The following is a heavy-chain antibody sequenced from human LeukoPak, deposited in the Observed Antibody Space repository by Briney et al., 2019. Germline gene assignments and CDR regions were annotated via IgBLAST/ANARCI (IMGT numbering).Heavy chain of an antibody. CDR1: GYSISSGYY. D-gene: IGHD1-26*01. CDR2: IYHSGST. V-gene: IGHV4-38-2*02. CDR3: ARGFRGASFDY. Sequence: SETLSLTCTVSGYSISSGYYWGWIRQPPGKRLEWIGSIYHSGSTYYNPSLKSRVTISVDTSKNQFSLKLSSVTAADTAVYYCARGFRGASFDYWGQGTLVTVSS. J-gene: IGHJ4*02.